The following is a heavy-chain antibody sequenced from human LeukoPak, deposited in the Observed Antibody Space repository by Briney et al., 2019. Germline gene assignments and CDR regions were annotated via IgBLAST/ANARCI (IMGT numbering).Heavy chain of an antibody. V-gene: IGHV4-39*01. CDR1: GGSISSSSYY. Sequence: SETLSLTCTVSGGSISSSSYYWGWIRQPPGKGLEWIGSIYYSGSTYYNPSLKSRVTISVDTSKNQFSLKLSSVTAADTAVYYCANLSSFDYYYYYYMDVWGKGTTVTVS. J-gene: IGHJ6*03. CDR3: ANLSSFDYYYYYYMDV. D-gene: IGHD6-6*01. CDR2: IYYSGST.